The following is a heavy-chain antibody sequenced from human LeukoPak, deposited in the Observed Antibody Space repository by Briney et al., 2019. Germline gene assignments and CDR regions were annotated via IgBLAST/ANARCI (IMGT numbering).Heavy chain of an antibody. D-gene: IGHD3-10*01. J-gene: IGHJ5*02. CDR1: GGSTSSSSYY. V-gene: IGHV4-39*07. Sequence: SETLSLTCTVSGGSTSSSSYYWGWIRQPPGKGLEWIGSIYYSGSTYYNPSLKSRVTISVDTSRNQFSLKLSSVTAADTAVYYCARVGRVTMVRGVSWFDPWGQGTLVTVSS. CDR3: ARVGRVTMVRGVSWFDP. CDR2: IYYSGST.